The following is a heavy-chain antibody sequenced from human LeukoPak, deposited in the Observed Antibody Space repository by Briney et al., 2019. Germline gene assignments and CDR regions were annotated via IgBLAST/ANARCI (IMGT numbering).Heavy chain of an antibody. CDR3: AREGGTIFGVVENWFDP. CDR2: ISSSSSTI. V-gene: IGHV3-48*01. J-gene: IGHJ5*02. Sequence: GGSLRLSCAASGFTFSSYSMNWVRQAPGKGLEWVSYISSSSSTIYYADSVKGRFTISRDNAKNSLYLQMNSLRAEDTAVYYCAREGGTIFGVVENWFDPWGQGTLVTVSS. D-gene: IGHD3-3*01. CDR1: GFTFSSYS.